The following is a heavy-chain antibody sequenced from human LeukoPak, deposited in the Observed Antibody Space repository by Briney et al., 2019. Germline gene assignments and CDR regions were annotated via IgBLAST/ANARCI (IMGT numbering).Heavy chain of an antibody. CDR2: INPNSGGT. CDR1: GYTFTGYY. J-gene: IGHJ6*02. CDR3: ERDIVHTAMDPASDYYYYGMDV. D-gene: IGHD5-18*01. V-gene: IGHV1-2*02. Sequence: ASVKVSCKASGYTFTGYYMHWVRQAPGQGLEWMGWINPNSGGTNYAQKFQGRVTMTRDTSISTAYMEVSRLRSDDTAVYCCERDIVHTAMDPASDYYYYGMDVWGQGTTVTVSS.